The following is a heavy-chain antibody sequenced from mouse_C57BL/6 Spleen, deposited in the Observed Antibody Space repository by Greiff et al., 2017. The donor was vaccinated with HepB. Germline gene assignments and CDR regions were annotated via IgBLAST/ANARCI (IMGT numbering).Heavy chain of an antibody. CDR1: GYTFTSYW. Sequence: VQLQQPGAELVKPGASVKLSCKASGYTFTSYWMHWVKQRPGQGLEWIGMIHPNSGSTNYNEKFKSKATLTVDKSSSTAYMQLSSLTSEDSAVYYCAREANEYDGAWFAYWGQGTLVTVSA. CDR2: IHPNSGST. J-gene: IGHJ3*01. CDR3: AREANEYDGAWFAY. V-gene: IGHV1-64*01. D-gene: IGHD2-4*01.